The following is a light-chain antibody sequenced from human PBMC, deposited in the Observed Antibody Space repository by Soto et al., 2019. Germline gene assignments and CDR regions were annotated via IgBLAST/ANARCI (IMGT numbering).Light chain of an antibody. CDR3: QQFNSYLT. V-gene: IGKV1-13*02. CDR2: DAS. J-gene: IGKJ4*01. Sequence: AIQLTPSPSSLSASVGDSVTITCRASQGISSALAWYQQKPGKAPKLLIYDASSLESGVPSRFSGSGSGTDFTLTISSLQPEDFATYYCQQFNSYLTFGGGTKVEIK. CDR1: QGISSA.